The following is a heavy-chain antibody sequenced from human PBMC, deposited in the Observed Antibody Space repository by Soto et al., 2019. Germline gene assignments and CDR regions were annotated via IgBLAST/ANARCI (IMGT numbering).Heavy chain of an antibody. V-gene: IGHV3-23*01. CDR2: ISGSGGST. CDR3: AKDLSATNLYSSGWYY. J-gene: IGHJ4*02. Sequence: GGSLRLSCAASGFTFSSYAMSWVRQAPGKGLEWVSAISGSGGSTYYADSVKGRFTISRDNSKNTLYLQMNSLRAEDTAVYYCAKDLSATNLYSSGWYYWGQGTLVTVSS. D-gene: IGHD6-19*01. CDR1: GFTFSSYA.